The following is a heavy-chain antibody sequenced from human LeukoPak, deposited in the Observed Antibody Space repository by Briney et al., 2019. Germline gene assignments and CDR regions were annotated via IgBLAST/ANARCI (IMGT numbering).Heavy chain of an antibody. CDR1: GGSISSSSYS. J-gene: IGHJ3*01. CDR2: IYYSGIT. CDR3: ARNATSRSFDV. D-gene: IGHD3-16*02. Sequence: SETLPLTCAVSGGSISSSSYSWGWIRQPPGKGLEWIGTIYYSGITYYNPSLKSRITISVDTSKDQFSLRLSSVTAADTAMYYCARNATSRSFDVWGQGTMVTVSS. V-gene: IGHV4-39*01.